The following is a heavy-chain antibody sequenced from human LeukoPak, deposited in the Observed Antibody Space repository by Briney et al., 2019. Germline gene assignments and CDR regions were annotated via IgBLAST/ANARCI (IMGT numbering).Heavy chain of an antibody. CDR3: AKDRGRYYDSNGYYWGYYFDS. D-gene: IGHD3-22*01. J-gene: IGHJ4*02. CDR1: GFMFSSYT. Sequence: GGSLRLSCAASGFMFSSYTINWVRQAPGKGLEWVSSISSISTYIYYADSVKGRFIISRDNAENSLYLQMSSLRAEDTAVYYCAKDRGRYYDSNGYYWGYYFDSWGQGILVTVST. CDR2: ISSISTYI. V-gene: IGHV3-21*04.